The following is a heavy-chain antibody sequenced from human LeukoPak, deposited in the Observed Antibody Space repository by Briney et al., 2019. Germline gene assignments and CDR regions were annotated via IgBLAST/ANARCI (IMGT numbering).Heavy chain of an antibody. CDR3: ARQPLTGDQHWFDP. CDR2: IYPGDSDT. V-gene: IGHV5-51*01. CDR1: GYRLNCYW. D-gene: IGHD7-27*01. Sequence: EAPKTSLKGFGYRLNCYWLGLVPPIPRKGLEWIGIIYPGDSDTRYRRSFQGQVTISADKSISTAYLQWSSLKASDTAMYYCARQPLTGDQHWFDPWGQGTLVAVSS. J-gene: IGHJ5*02.